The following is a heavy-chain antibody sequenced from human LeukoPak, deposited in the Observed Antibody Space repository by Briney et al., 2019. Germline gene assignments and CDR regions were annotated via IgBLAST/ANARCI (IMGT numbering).Heavy chain of an antibody. CDR3: ARVPYSSGWYVVSGGEYYFDY. D-gene: IGHD6-19*01. Sequence: ASVKVSCKASGYTFTGYYIHWVRQAPGQGLEWMGWIKPNSGGTNYAQKFQGRVTMTRDTSISTAYMELSRLRSDDTAVYYCARVPYSSGWYVVSGGEYYFDYWGQGTLVTVSS. J-gene: IGHJ4*02. V-gene: IGHV1-2*02. CDR2: IKPNSGGT. CDR1: GYTFTGYY.